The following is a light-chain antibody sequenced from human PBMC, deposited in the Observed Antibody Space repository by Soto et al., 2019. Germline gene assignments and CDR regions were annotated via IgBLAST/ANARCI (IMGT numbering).Light chain of an antibody. CDR2: WAS. Sequence: DIVMTQSPDSLAVSLGERATINCKSSQSVLYTSNNKSYLAWYQQKPGQPPKLLIYWASTRESGVPDRFSGSGSGTDFTLTISSLQAEDVAVYYCQHYYSTPFTFGPGTKVDIK. V-gene: IGKV4-1*01. CDR3: QHYYSTPFT. J-gene: IGKJ3*01. CDR1: QSVLYTSNNKSY.